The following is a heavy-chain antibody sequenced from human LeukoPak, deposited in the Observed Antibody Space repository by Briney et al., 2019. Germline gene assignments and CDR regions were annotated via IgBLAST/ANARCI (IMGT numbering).Heavy chain of an antibody. CDR3: AKTRGIAAAGTPYY. Sequence: GGSLRLSCAASGFTFSSYAMSWVRQAPGKGLEWVSAISGSGGSTYYADSVKGRFTISRDNSKNTLYLQVNSLRAEDTAVYYCAKTRGIAAAGTPYYWGQGTLVTVSS. CDR1: GFTFSSYA. CDR2: ISGSGGST. V-gene: IGHV3-23*01. J-gene: IGHJ4*02. D-gene: IGHD6-13*01.